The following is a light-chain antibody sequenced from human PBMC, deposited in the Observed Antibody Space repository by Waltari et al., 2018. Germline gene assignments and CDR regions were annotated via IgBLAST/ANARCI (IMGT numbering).Light chain of an antibody. CDR1: HSISIW. CDR3: QHYSSYSS. CDR2: QTS. Sequence: DIQMTQSPSTLSASVGDRVTITCRASHSISIWLAWYQQKPGRAPKLLIYQTSILESGVPSRCSGSASGTEFTLTISSLQPDDFATYYCQHYSSYSSFGQGTKLEI. V-gene: IGKV1-5*03. J-gene: IGKJ2*03.